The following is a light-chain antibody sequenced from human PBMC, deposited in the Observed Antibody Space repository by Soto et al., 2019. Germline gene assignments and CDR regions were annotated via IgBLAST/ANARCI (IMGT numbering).Light chain of an antibody. J-gene: IGKJ5*01. V-gene: IGKV3-20*01. CDR1: QSVTSSS. Sequence: EIGWTRSPGPRLFSPGERATLSCRPSQSVTSSSLAWYQQKLAQAPRLLIYGESSRATGIPDRFSGSGSGTDFTLTISRLEPEDFAVYYCQQYGSSFGQGTRLEIK. CDR3: QQYGSS. CDR2: GES.